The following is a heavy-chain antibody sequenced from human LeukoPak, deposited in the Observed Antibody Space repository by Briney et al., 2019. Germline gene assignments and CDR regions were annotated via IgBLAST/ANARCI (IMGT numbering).Heavy chain of an antibody. CDR3: ARAVSGRFGY. Sequence: SETLSLTCTVSGGSMSPYHWGWIRQPPGKGLEWTGYTYYSGSTNYNPSLNSRVTISVDTSKNQFSLRLSSVTAADTAIYYCARAVSGRFGYWGQGTLVTVSS. CDR2: TYYSGST. V-gene: IGHV4-59*08. CDR1: GGSMSPYH. J-gene: IGHJ4*02. D-gene: IGHD6-19*01.